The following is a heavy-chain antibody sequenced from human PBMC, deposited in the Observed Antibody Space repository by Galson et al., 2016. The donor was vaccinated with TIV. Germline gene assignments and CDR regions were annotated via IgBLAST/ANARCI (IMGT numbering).Heavy chain of an antibody. V-gene: IGHV3-9*01. J-gene: IGHJ4*02. Sequence: SLRLSCAAPGFTFDVYAMHWVRQAPGKGLEWVSGINWSGSQIDYADSVRGRFTISRDSSKNTVFLQMNSLRLEDTAVYYCTRDGRGNWKYVDYFDYWGQGTLVTVSS. CDR1: GFTFDVYA. D-gene: IGHD1-7*01. CDR3: TRDGRGNWKYVDYFDY. CDR2: INWSGSQI.